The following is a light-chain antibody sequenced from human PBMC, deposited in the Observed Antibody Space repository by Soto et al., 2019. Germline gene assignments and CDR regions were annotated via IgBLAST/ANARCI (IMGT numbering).Light chain of an antibody. CDR1: RSDVGAYNY. J-gene: IGLJ3*02. CDR3: SSYARSSTSV. V-gene: IGLV2-14*01. Sequence: QSALTQPASVSGSPGQSIAISCTGTRSDVGAYNYVSWYQQHPGKAPKLMISEVTNRPSGVSDRFSGSKSGNTASLTISGLQAEDEADYYCSSYARSSTSVFGGGTKVTVL. CDR2: EVT.